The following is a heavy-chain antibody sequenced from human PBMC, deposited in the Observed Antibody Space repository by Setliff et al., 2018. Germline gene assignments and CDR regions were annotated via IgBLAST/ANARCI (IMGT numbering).Heavy chain of an antibody. CDR3: TRSRGTTVYDY. D-gene: IGHD1-7*01. J-gene: IGHJ4*02. V-gene: IGHV3-11*01. CDR1: GFTFIDYY. CDR2: IDPRGNPV. Sequence: PGGSLRLSCAASGFTFIDYYMNWIRQTPRKGLEWISHIDPRGNPVDYVDSVKGRFTISRDNTKNLVYLQMDSLRADDTAVYYCTRSRGTTVYDYWGQGTLVTVSS.